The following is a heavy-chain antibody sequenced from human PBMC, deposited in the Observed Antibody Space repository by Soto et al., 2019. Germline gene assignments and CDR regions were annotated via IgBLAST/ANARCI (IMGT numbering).Heavy chain of an antibody. D-gene: IGHD3-22*01. V-gene: IGHV1-18*01. CDR1: GYTFTSYG. Sequence: GASVKVSCKASGYTFTSYGISWVRQAPGQGLEWMGWISAYNGNTNYAQKLQGRVTMTTDTSTSTAYMELRSLRSDDTAVYYCARDHNPQYYYDSSGYSPSDYWGQGTLVTVSS. CDR2: ISAYNGNT. CDR3: ARDHNPQYYYDSSGYSPSDY. J-gene: IGHJ4*02.